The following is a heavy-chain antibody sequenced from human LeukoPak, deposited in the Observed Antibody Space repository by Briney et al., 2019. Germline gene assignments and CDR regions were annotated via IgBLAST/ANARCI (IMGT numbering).Heavy chain of an antibody. D-gene: IGHD3-10*02. J-gene: IGHJ6*04. Sequence: GGSLRLSCAGSGWMHWVRQAPGKGLEWVSYISSSGSTLYYADSVKGRFTISRDNAKNSLYLQMNSLRAEDTAVYYCAELGITMIGGVWGKGTTVTISS. V-gene: IGHV3-48*03. CDR1: GW. CDR2: ISSSGSTL. CDR3: AELGITMIGGV.